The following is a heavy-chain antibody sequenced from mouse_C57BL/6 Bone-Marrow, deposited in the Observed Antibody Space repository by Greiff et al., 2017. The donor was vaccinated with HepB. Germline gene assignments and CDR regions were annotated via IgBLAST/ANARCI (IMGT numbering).Heavy chain of an antibody. CDR3: AISWGGDYYAMDY. CDR1: GFTFSDYG. V-gene: IGHV5-17*01. Sequence: DVQLVESGGGLVKPGGSLKLSCAASGFTFSDYGMHWVRQAPEKGLEWVAYISSGSSTIYYADTLKGRFTISRDKAKNTLFLQMTSLRSEDTAMYYCAISWGGDYYAMDYWGQGTSVTVSS. D-gene: IGHD1-1*01. J-gene: IGHJ4*01. CDR2: ISSGSSTI.